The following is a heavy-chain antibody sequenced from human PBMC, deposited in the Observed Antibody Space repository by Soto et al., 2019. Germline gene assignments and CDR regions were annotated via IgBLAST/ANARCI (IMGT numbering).Heavy chain of an antibody. CDR3: ARALRVGVAAALHYGMDV. Sequence: SETLSLTCTVSGGSISSSTYYWGWMRQPPGKGLEWIASFFIGGSTNYNPSLKSRVTISVDTSKNQFSLKLSSVTAADTAVYYCARALRVGVAAALHYGMDVWGQGTTVTV. CDR2: FFIGGST. J-gene: IGHJ6*02. CDR1: GGSISSSTYY. V-gene: IGHV4-39*07. D-gene: IGHD6-13*01.